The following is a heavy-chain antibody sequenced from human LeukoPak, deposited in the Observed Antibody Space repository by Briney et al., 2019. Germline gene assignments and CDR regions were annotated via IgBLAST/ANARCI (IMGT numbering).Heavy chain of an antibody. J-gene: IGHJ4*02. CDR3: AKDCDYGGNSGLPCY. V-gene: IGHV3-11*05. Sequence: SGGSLRLSCEVSGFTFSDHYMSWIRQAPGKGLEWVSYISSGSTYTNYADSVEGRFTISRDNAKNSLYLQMNSLRAEDTAVFYCAKDCDYGGNSGLPCYWGQGILVTVSS. CDR1: GFTFSDHY. CDR2: ISSGSTYT. D-gene: IGHD4-23*01.